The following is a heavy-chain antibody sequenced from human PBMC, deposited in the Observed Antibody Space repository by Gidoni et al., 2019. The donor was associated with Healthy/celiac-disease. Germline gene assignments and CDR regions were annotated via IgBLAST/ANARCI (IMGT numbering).Heavy chain of an antibody. CDR3: AKDDLGYSYDAPTNWYFDL. CDR2: ISGSGGST. Sequence: EVQLLESGGGLVQPGGSLRLSCAASGFTFSSYAMSWVRQAPGKGLEWVSAISGSGGSTYYADSVKGRFTISRDNSKNTLYLQMNSLRAEDTAVYYCAKDDLGYSYDAPTNWYFDLWGRGTLVTVSS. J-gene: IGHJ2*01. CDR1: GFTFSSYA. D-gene: IGHD5-18*01. V-gene: IGHV3-23*01.